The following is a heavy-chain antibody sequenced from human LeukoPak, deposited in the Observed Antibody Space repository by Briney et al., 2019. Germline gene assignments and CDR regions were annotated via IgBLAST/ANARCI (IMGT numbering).Heavy chain of an antibody. Sequence: SETLSLTCAVSGGSISSSNWWSWVRQPPGKGLEWIGEIYHSGSTNYNPSLKSRVTISVDKSKNQFSLKLSSVTAADTAVYYCAIGRYYDFWSGSHYYYGMDAWGQGTTVTVSS. CDR1: GGSISSSNW. CDR3: AIGRYYDFWSGSHYYYGMDA. J-gene: IGHJ6*02. D-gene: IGHD3-3*01. CDR2: IYHSGST. V-gene: IGHV4-4*02.